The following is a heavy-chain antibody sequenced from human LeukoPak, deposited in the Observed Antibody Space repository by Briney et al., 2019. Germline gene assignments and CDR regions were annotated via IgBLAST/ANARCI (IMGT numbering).Heavy chain of an antibody. CDR2: IYYSGST. CDR1: GGSVSSSTYY. J-gene: IGHJ4*02. D-gene: IGHD6-19*01. V-gene: IGHV4-39*01. Sequence: KTSETLSLTCTVSGGSVSSSTYYWGWIRQPPGKGLQWIGSIYYSGSTYSIPSLKSRLTISLDTSKNQFSLKLNSETAADTAVYYCTRQNSVAGTSFDYWGQGTLVTVSS. CDR3: TRQNSVAGTSFDY.